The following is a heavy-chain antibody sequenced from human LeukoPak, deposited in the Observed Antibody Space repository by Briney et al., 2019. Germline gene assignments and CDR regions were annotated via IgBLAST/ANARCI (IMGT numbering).Heavy chain of an antibody. CDR3: ARDPGNNYFDY. D-gene: IGHD2/OR15-2a*01. CDR2: IYSGGST. CDR1: GLTVSSNY. J-gene: IGHJ4*02. V-gene: IGHV3-66*01. Sequence: GGSLRLSCAASGLTVSSNYMSWVRQAPGKGLEWVSVIYSGGSTYFADSVKGRFTISRDDSKNTLYLQMNSLRVEDTAVYYCARDPGNNYFDYWGQGALVTVSS.